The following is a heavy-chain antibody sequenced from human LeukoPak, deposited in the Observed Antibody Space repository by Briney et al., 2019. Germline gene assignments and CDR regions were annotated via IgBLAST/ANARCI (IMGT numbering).Heavy chain of an antibody. D-gene: IGHD2-2*01. CDR2: LSTTSSTI. Sequence: GGSLRLSCAASGFIFSSYAMNWVRQAPGKGLEWISYLSTTSSTIYYADSVKGRLTISRDNAKNSLYLQMNSLTDEDTAVYYCAKAYCSSTICYWNYWGQGTLVTVSS. V-gene: IGHV3-48*02. CDR3: AKAYCSSTICYWNY. CDR1: GFIFSSYA. J-gene: IGHJ4*02.